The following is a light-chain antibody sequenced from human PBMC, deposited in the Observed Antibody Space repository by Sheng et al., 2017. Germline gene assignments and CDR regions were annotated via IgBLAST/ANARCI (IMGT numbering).Light chain of an antibody. CDR2: GAS. CDR1: QGVAVSY. Sequence: ETVLTQSPGTLSLSPGERATLSCRASQGVAVSYLAWYQQKPGQAPSLLIYGASVRATGIPARFSGSGSGTAFTLTVSILQPEDFAVCYCQQYDAWPRTFGQGTKVEIE. J-gene: IGKJ1*01. V-gene: IGKV3-20*01. CDR3: QQYDAWPRT.